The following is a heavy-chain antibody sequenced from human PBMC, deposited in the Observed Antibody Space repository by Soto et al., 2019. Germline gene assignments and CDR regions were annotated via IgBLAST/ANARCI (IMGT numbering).Heavy chain of an antibody. D-gene: IGHD5-12*01. CDR2: IYYSGST. J-gene: IGHJ4*02. Sequence: QVQLQESGPGLVKPSETLSLMCTVSGGSISSYYRSWIGQPPGKGREWIGYIYYSGSTNYNPSLKSRVTISVDTSKNQFSLKLSSVTAADTAVYYCARERSDGYKHYFDYWGQGTLVTVSS. V-gene: IGHV4-59*01. CDR1: GGSISSYY. CDR3: ARERSDGYKHYFDY.